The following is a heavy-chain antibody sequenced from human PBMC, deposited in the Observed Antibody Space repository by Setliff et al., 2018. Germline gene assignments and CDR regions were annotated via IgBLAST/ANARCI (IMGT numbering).Heavy chain of an antibody. CDR2: ISPGGGAT. D-gene: IGHD3-16*02. J-gene: IGHJ4*02. CDR1: GFTFINYY. V-gene: IGHV1-46*01. Sequence: ASVKVSCKASGFTFINYYMHWLRQAPGQGLEWLGIISPGGGATTHAQKFQGRVILARDTSTSTVYMELGALKSDDTAVYYCARASTSIDPYDFDYWGQGTLVTVSS. CDR3: ARASTSIDPYDFDY.